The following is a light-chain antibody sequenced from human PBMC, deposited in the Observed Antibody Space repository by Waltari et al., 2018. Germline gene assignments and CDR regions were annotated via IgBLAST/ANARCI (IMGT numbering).Light chain of an antibody. Sequence: SFELTQPTSVSVSPGQTASITCSGDKLGDKHVCWYQQKPGQSPVAVNYQDNRRPSGIPERFSGSNSGNTATLTISGTQAMDEADYFCQAWDTTTGVFGGGTKLTVL. CDR3: QAWDTTTGV. V-gene: IGLV3-1*01. CDR2: QDN. J-gene: IGLJ2*01. CDR1: KLGDKH.